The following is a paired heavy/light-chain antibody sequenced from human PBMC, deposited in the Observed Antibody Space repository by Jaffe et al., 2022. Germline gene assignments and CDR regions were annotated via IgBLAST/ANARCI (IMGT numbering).Heavy chain of an antibody. CDR1: GFTFSNYG. CDR2: IIYDGSET. Sequence: QVHLVESGGGVVQPGRSLRLSCAASGFTFSNYGMHWVRQTPGKGLEWVAAIIYDGSETYYTDSVKGRFAISRDNSKNTLYLEMNSLRPEDTAVYFCARDPKYCSGGRCPMSLYNWFDPWGQGTLVTVSP. CDR3: ARDPKYCSGGRCPMSLYNWFDP. V-gene: IGHV3-30*03. D-gene: IGHD2-15*01. J-gene: IGHJ5*02.
Light chain of an antibody. V-gene: IGKV3D-15*01. J-gene: IGKJ4*01. CDR2: GIS. CDR1: QSIRNN. CDR3: QQHSDWPLT. Sequence: EIVMTQSPATLSVSPGERVTLSCRASQSIRNNFLAWYQQKPGQAPRLLIYGISTRATGIPDRFSGSGSGTEFTLTISSLQSEDFAVYYCQQHSDWPLTFGGGTKVEI.